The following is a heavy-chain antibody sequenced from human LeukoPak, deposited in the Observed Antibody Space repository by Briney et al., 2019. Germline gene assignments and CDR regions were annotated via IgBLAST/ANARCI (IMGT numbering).Heavy chain of an antibody. D-gene: IGHD3-22*01. J-gene: IGHJ5*02. CDR2: TYYSGST. CDR1: GGSISSGDYY. V-gene: IGHV4-30-4*01. Sequence: SETLSLTCTVSGGSISSGDYYWSWIRQPPGKGLEWIGYTYYSGSTYYNPSLKSRVTISVDTSKNQFSLKLTSVTAADTAVYYCARPYYYDSRIDPWRQGTLVTVSS. CDR3: ARPYYYDSRIDP.